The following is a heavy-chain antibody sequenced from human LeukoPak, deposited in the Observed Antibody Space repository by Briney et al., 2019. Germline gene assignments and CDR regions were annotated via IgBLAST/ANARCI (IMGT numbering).Heavy chain of an antibody. V-gene: IGHV3-23*01. CDR1: GFIFNNYA. J-gene: IGHJ4*02. CDR2: IVGSVGSA. D-gene: IGHD5-24*01. Sequence: GGSLRLSCAASGFIFNNYAMTWVRQAPGKGLEWVSVIVGSVGSAFYADSVKGRFTVSSDNSKSTLYLHMNSLTADDTAVYYCARDSGYGYNSFPTADYWGQGTLVTVSS. CDR3: ARDSGYGYNSFPTADY.